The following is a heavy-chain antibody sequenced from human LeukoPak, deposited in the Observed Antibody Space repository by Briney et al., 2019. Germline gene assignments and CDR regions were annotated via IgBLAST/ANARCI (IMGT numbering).Heavy chain of an antibody. CDR2: ISSSSTTI. Sequence: GGSLRLSCAASGFTFSSYEMNWVRQAPGKGLEWVSYISSSSTTIYYADSVKGRFTISRDNSKNTLYLQMNSLRAEDTAVYYCAKRVGTMVRGPSNWFDPWGQGTLVTVSS. J-gene: IGHJ5*02. CDR1: GFTFSSYE. V-gene: IGHV3-48*03. D-gene: IGHD3-10*01. CDR3: AKRVGTMVRGPSNWFDP.